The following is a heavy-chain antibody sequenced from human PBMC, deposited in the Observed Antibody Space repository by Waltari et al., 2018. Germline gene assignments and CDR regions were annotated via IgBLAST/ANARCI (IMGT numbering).Heavy chain of an antibody. CDR1: GFTFSSYA. J-gene: IGHJ4*02. CDR2: ISGSGGST. D-gene: IGHD2-15*01. Sequence: EVQLLESGGGLVQPGGSLRLSCAASGFTFSSYAMSWVRQAPGRGLEWVSAISGSGGSTYYADSVESLFTNSRDNPKNTLYLQMNSLRAEDTAVYYCATVGDIVVVVAATGVVYWGQGTLVTVSS. V-gene: IGHV3-23*01. CDR3: ATVGDIVVVVAATGVVY.